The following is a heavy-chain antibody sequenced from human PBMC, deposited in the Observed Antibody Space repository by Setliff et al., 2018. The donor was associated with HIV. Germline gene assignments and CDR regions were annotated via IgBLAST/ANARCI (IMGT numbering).Heavy chain of an antibody. J-gene: IGHJ4*02. CDR2: IRSKTYGGTT. CDR1: GFTFGDYT. D-gene: IGHD2-8*02. Sequence: GGSLRLSCTVSGFTFGDYTMSWVRQAPGKGLEWVGFIRSKTYGGTTEYAASVKGRFTISRDDSKSIAYLQMNSLKTEDTAVYYCTSAFADYAYWYFDYWGQGTLVTV. V-gene: IGHV3-49*04. CDR3: TSAFADYAYWYFDY.